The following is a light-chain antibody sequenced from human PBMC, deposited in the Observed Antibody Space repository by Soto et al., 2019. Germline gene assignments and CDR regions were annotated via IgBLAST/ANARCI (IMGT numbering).Light chain of an antibody. V-gene: IGKV3-15*01. CDR2: AAS. J-gene: IGKJ5*01. Sequence: EIVMTHSPSTLSVSPGLRSTLSCRASQSASSNLAWYQQKPGQAPRLLIYAASTRATGIPARLSGSGYGTELTITISSMKYEDFEVYYCQQYNNWPITFGQGTRLEIK. CDR1: QSASSN. CDR3: QQYNNWPIT.